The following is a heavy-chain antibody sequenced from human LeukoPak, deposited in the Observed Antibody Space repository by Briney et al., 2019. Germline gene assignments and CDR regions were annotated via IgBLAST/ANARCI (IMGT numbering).Heavy chain of an antibody. J-gene: IGHJ4*02. CDR2: INPNSGGT. CDR3: ARVDIVVVPAAISDTYYFDY. V-gene: IGHV1-2*02. CDR1: GYTFTGYY. Sequence: ASVKVSCKASGYTFTGYYMHWVRQAPGQGLEWMGWINPNSGGTNCAQKFQGRVTMTRDTSISTAYMELSRLRSDDTAVYYCARVDIVVVPAAISDTYYFDYWGQGTLVTVSS. D-gene: IGHD2-2*03.